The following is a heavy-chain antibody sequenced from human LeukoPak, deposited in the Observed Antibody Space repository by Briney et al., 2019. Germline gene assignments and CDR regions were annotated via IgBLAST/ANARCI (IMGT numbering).Heavy chain of an antibody. D-gene: IGHD6-13*01. V-gene: IGHV4-34*01. CDR2: INHSGST. Sequence: SETLSLTCAVYGESFSGYYWSWIRQPPGKGLEWIGEINHSGSTNYNPSLKSRVTISVDTSKNQFSLKLSSVTAADTAVYYCARETQAGYPLIAAAGTSYWFDPWGQGTLVTVSS. CDR3: ARETQAGYPLIAAAGTSYWFDP. CDR1: GESFSGYY. J-gene: IGHJ5*02.